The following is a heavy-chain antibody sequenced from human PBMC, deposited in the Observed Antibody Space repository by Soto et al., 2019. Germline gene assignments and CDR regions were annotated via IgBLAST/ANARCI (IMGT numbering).Heavy chain of an antibody. CDR3: ARGFDCSSTSCYLNYYYYYMDV. J-gene: IGHJ6*03. CDR2: MNPNSGNT. CDR1: GYTFTSYD. Sequence: GASVKVSCKASGYTFTSYDINWVRQATGQGLEWMGWMNPNSGNTGYAQKFQGRVTMTRNTSISTAYMELSSLRSEDTAVYYCARGFDCSSTSCYLNYYYYYMDVWGKGTTVTAP. D-gene: IGHD2-2*01. V-gene: IGHV1-8*01.